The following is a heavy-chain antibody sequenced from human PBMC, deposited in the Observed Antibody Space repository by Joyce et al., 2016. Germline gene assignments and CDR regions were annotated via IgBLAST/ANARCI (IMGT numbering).Heavy chain of an antibody. J-gene: IGHJ3*01. CDR3: AREAPHSSSWGEGAFDV. Sequence: QVQLVQSGVEVKKPGSSVKVSCKTSGGTFSNYNINWLRQAPGQGLEWLGGLNPINGSENYSQKLQGRVTITADKSTNTAYLELGSLRSGDTAMYYCAREAPHSSSWGEGAFDVWGQGTMVIVSS. V-gene: IGHV1-69*06. CDR1: GGTFSNYN. D-gene: IGHD6-13*01. CDR2: LNPINGSE.